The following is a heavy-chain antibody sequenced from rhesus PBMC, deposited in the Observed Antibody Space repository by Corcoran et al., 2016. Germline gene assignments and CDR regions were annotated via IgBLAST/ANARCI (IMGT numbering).Heavy chain of an antibody. CDR3: ATTPVGIAAAGRMGNFDY. D-gene: IGHD6S26*01. Sequence: EVQLVESGGGLVQPGGSLRLSCAASGFTFSSYGMSWVRQAPGKGLEWVSYISNGRGSTYYADSVKGRFTISRDNSKNTLSLQMNSLRADDTAVYYCATTPVGIAAAGRMGNFDYWGQGVLVTVSS. CDR1: GFTFSSYG. V-gene: IGHV3S5*01. J-gene: IGHJ4*01. CDR2: ISNGRGST.